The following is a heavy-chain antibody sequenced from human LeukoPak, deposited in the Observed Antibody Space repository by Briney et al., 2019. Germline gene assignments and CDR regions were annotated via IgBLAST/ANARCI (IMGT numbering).Heavy chain of an antibody. CDR3: AKGVDASGIYYYFYMDV. Sequence: GGSLGLSCAASGFTFSNFAMTWVRQAPGKGLEWVSSISGSGGSRYYVDSVKGRFTISRDKSKNTLYLQMNNLRAEDTAVYYCAKGVDASGIYYYFYMDVWGKGTTVSVSS. D-gene: IGHD3-16*01. CDR1: GFTFSNFA. J-gene: IGHJ6*03. V-gene: IGHV3-23*01. CDR2: ISGSGGSR.